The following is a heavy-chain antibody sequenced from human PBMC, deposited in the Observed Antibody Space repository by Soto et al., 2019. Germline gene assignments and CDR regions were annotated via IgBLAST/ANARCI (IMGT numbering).Heavy chain of an antibody. CDR3: ARDIGPLRGRGREYYFDY. CDR1: GGSISSYY. D-gene: IGHD1-26*01. Sequence: QVQLQESGPGLVKPSETLSLTCTVSGGSISSYYWSWIRQPPGKGLEWIGYIYYSGSTNYNPSLKSRVTISVDTSKNQFSLKLSSVTAADTAVYYCARDIGPLRGRGREYYFDYWGQGTLVTVSS. V-gene: IGHV4-59*01. J-gene: IGHJ4*02. CDR2: IYYSGST.